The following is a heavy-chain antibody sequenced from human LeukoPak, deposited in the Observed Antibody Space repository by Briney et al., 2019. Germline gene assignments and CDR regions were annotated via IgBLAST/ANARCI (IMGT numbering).Heavy chain of an antibody. V-gene: IGHV1-24*01. CDR3: ARVAGWLNYFDY. J-gene: IGHJ4*02. D-gene: IGHD5-12*01. Sequence: ASVKVSCKVSGYTLTELSMHWVRQAPGKGLEWMGGFDPEDGETIYAQKFQGRVTMTEDTSTDTAYMELSSLRSEDTAVYYCARVAGWLNYFDYWGQGTLVTVSS. CDR1: GYTLTELS. CDR2: FDPEDGET.